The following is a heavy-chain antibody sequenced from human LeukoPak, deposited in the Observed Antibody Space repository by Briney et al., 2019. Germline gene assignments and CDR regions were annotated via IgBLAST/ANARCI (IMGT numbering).Heavy chain of an antibody. J-gene: IGHJ4*02. CDR3: ARRSTSLLWSGELLYI. Sequence: PSETLSLTCAVSGYSISSGYYWGWIRQPPGKGLEWIGSIYHSGSTYYNPSLKSRVTISVDTSKNQFSLKLSSVTAADTAVYYCARRSTSLLWSGELLYIWGQGTLVTVSS. V-gene: IGHV4-38-2*01. D-gene: IGHD3-10*01. CDR1: GYSISSGYY. CDR2: IYHSGST.